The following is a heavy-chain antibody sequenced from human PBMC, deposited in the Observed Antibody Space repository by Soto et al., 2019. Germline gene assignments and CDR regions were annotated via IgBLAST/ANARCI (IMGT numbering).Heavy chain of an antibody. Sequence: SAILSLTCIVSGGSISSSSHYWGWIRQSPGEGLDWIGSIYYRGSAYYSPSLKSRVTISVDTSKNQFSLKLRSVTDADTSVYYCARHPGIAAHFDFWGQGTLVT. J-gene: IGHJ4*02. V-gene: IGHV4-39*01. CDR3: ARHPGIAAHFDF. D-gene: IGHD6-13*01. CDR1: GGSISSSSHY. CDR2: IYYRGSA.